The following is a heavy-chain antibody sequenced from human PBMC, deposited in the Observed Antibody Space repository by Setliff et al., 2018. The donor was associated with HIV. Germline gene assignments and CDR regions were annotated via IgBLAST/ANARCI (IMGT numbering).Heavy chain of an antibody. CDR1: GFMFSSYA. CDR2: ISSSSSTI. Sequence: PGGSLRLSCAASGFMFSSYAMSWVRQAPGKGLEWVSTISSSSSTIYYADSVKGRFTISRDNAKNSLYLRMSSLRAEDTAVYYCARTTYYFDSSGYYQHLPFDYWGQGTLVTVSS. V-gene: IGHV3-48*01. CDR3: ARTTYYFDSSGYYQHLPFDY. J-gene: IGHJ4*02. D-gene: IGHD3-22*01.